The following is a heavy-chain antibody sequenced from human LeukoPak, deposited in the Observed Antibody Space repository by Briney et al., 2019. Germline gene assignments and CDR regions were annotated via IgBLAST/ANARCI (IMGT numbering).Heavy chain of an antibody. CDR2: ISYDGSNK. V-gene: IGHV3-30-3*01. J-gene: IGHJ4*02. CDR1: GFTYSSYA. CDR3: ARDPMDGYSHTIDY. Sequence: PGGSLRLSCAASGFTYSSYAMHWVRQAPGKGLEWVAVISYDGSNKYYADSVKGRFTISRDNSKNTLYLQMNSLRAEDTAVYYCARDPMDGYSHTIDYWGQGTLVTVSS. D-gene: IGHD5-24*01.